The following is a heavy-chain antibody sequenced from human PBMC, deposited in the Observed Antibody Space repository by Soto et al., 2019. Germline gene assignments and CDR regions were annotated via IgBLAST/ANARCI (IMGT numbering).Heavy chain of an antibody. V-gene: IGHV3-23*01. CDR1: GFTFSSYA. D-gene: IGHD3-9*01. CDR3: ARGFYDILTGYFDY. CDR2: ISGSGGST. J-gene: IGHJ4*02. Sequence: GESLKISCAASGFTFSSYAMSWVRQAPGKGLEWVSAISGSGGSTYYADSVKGRFTISRDNSKNSLYLQMNSLRAEDTAVYYCARGFYDILTGYFDYWGQGTLVTVSS.